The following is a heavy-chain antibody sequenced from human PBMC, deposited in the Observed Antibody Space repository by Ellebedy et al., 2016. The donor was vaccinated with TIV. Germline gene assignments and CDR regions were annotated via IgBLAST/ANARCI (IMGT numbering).Heavy chain of an antibody. Sequence: SVKVSCKASGGTFKSYAISWVRQAPGQGLEWMGGIIPIFGIPTYAQKFQGRVTITADESTSTAYMELSSRRSEDTAVYYCARGRAPRDRKLPLDYWGQGTLVTVSS. D-gene: IGHD1-7*01. J-gene: IGHJ4*02. CDR3: ARGRAPRDRKLPLDY. CDR1: GGTFKSYA. CDR2: IIPIFGIP. V-gene: IGHV1-69*13.